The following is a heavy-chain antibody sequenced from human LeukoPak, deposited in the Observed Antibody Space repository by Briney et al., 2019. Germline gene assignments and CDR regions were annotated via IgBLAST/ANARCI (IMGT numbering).Heavy chain of an antibody. V-gene: IGHV6-1*01. Sequence: SQTLSLTCASSGDSLSSNNAAWNWIRQSPSRGLEWLGRTYYRSKWHNDYAISLTSRITVNPDTSRNQFSLQLTSVTPEDTAVYFCARGGGYSFDFWGQGTLVSVSS. D-gene: IGHD1-26*01. CDR1: GDSLSSNNAA. CDR2: TYYRSKWHN. J-gene: IGHJ4*02. CDR3: ARGGGYSFDF.